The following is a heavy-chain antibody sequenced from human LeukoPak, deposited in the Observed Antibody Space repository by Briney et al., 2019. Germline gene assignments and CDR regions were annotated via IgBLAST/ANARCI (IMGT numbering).Heavy chain of an antibody. D-gene: IGHD2-21*02. Sequence: ASVKVSCKASGGTFSSYAISWVRQAPGQGLEWMGRIIPILGIANYAQKCQGRVTITADKSTSTAYMELSSLRSEDTAVYYCARVRGGGDCYYWGQGTLVTVSS. CDR2: IIPILGIA. CDR1: GGTFSSYA. CDR3: ARVRGGGDCYY. V-gene: IGHV1-69*04. J-gene: IGHJ4*02.